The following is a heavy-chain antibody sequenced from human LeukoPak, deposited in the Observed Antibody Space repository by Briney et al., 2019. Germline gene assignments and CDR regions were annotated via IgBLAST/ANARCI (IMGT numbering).Heavy chain of an antibody. CDR2: IYYSGST. V-gene: IGHV4-59*01. D-gene: IGHD4-17*01. CDR3: ARAYGDHPLDYYYGMDV. Sequence: SETLSLTCTVSGGSISSYYWSWIRQPPGKGLEWIGYIYYSGSTNYNPSLKSRVTISVDTSKNRFSLKLSSVTAADTAVYYCARAYGDHPLDYYYGMDVWGQGTTVTVSS. CDR1: GGSISSYY. J-gene: IGHJ6*02.